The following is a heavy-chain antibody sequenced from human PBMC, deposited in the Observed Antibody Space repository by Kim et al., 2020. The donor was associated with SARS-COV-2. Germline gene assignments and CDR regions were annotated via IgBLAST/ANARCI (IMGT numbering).Heavy chain of an antibody. D-gene: IGHD3-10*01. V-gene: IGHV1-69*13. CDR1: GGTFSIYA. CDR3: ALWFGELSFDY. Sequence: SVKVSCKASGGTFSIYAISWVRQAPGQGLEWMGGIIPIFGTANYAQKFQGRVTIIADESTSTAYMELSSLRSEDTAVYYCALWFGELSFDYWGQGTLVTVSS. J-gene: IGHJ4*02. CDR2: IIPIFGTA.